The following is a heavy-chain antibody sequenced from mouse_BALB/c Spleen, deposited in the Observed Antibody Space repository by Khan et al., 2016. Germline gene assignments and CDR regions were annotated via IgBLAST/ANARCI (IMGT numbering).Heavy chain of an antibody. J-gene: IGHJ3*01. CDR2: INTETGEP. V-gene: IGHV9-2-1*01. CDR3: APVPAY. CDR1: GYTFTDYS. Sequence: QIQLVQSGPELKKPRETVKISCKASGYTFTDYSIHWVKQAPGKGLKWMGWINTETGEPTYADDFKGRFAFSLETSASTAYLQINNLKNEDTATYFCAPVPAYWGQGTLVTVSA.